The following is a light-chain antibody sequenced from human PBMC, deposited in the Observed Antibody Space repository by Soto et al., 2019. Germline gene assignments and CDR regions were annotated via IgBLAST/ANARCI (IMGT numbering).Light chain of an antibody. CDR1: QSVSSY. CDR2: DAS. J-gene: IGKJ4*01. CDR3: QQRSNWPLT. V-gene: IGKV3-11*01. Sequence: IVLTQSPATLSLSPGERATLSCRASQSVSSYLAWYQQKPGQAPRLLIYDASNRATGIPARFSGSGSGTDFSLTIYSLEPEDFAVYYCQQRSNWPLTFGGGTKVEIK.